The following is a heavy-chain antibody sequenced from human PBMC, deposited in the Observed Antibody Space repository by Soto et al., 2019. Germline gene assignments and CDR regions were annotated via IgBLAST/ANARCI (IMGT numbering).Heavy chain of an antibody. Sequence: PGESLKISCKGSGYSFTSYWIGWVRQMPGKGLEWMGIIYPGDSDTRYSPSFQGQVTISADKSISTAYLQWSSLTSEDTAVYFCAAEIDDYADFNHWGQGTPVTVSS. CDR1: GYSFTSYW. V-gene: IGHV5-51*01. CDR3: AAEIDDYADFNH. CDR2: IYPGDSDT. J-gene: IGHJ5*02. D-gene: IGHD4-17*01.